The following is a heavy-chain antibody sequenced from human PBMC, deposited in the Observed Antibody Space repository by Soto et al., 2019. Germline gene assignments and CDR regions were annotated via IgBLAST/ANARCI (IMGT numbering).Heavy chain of an antibody. CDR3: AKDTYYYDRSGYYTYDY. CDR2: ISYDGSNK. Sequence: GGSLRLSCAASGFTFSSYGVHWVRQAPGKGLEWVAVISYDGSNKHYAESVKGRFTISRDNSKNTLDLQMNRLRAEDTAVYYCAKDTYYYDRSGYYTYDYWGQGT. V-gene: IGHV3-30*18. CDR1: GFTFSSYG. D-gene: IGHD3-22*01. J-gene: IGHJ4*02.